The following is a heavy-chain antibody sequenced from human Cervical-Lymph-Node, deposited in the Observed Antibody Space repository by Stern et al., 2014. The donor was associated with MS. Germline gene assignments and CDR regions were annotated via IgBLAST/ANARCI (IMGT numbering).Heavy chain of an antibody. Sequence: QLVQSGADVKKPGASVTVSCRTSGYTFIDYYIHWVRQAPGQGLERMGIINLSDGATTYAQKFQGRVTMTRDTSTNTAYMQLGSLTSEDTAVFFCAREGADNDAFDVWGQGTMVTVSS. D-gene: IGHD1-26*01. CDR3: AREGADNDAFDV. CDR2: INLSDGAT. V-gene: IGHV1-46*03. CDR1: GYTFIDYY. J-gene: IGHJ3*01.